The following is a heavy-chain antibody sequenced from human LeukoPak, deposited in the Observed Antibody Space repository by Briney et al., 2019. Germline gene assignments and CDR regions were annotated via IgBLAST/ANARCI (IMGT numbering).Heavy chain of an antibody. Sequence: SETLSLTCAVYGGSFSGYYWSWIRQPPGKGLEWIGEINHSGSTNYNPSLKSQVTISVDTSKNQFSLKLSSVTAADTAVYYCARGRGWYQLLRDHNWFDPWGQGTLVTVSS. CDR1: GGSFSGYY. J-gene: IGHJ5*02. CDR2: INHSGST. CDR3: ARGRGWYQLLRDHNWFDP. D-gene: IGHD2-2*01. V-gene: IGHV4-34*01.